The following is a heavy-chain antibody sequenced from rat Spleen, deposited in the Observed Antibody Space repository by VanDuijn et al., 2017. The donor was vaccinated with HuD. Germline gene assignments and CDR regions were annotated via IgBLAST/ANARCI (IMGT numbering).Heavy chain of an antibody. V-gene: IGHV2-47*01. J-gene: IGHJ2*01. Sequence: QVQLKESGPGLVQPSQTLSLTCTVSGLSLTSNSVSWIRQPPGKGLEWMGVIGSNGGTDYNSAIKSRLSIGRGTSKRQVFLKMNSLQTEDTAMYCWARKGRTGRGAFDYWGQGVMVTVSS. CDR1: GLSLTSNS. CDR3: ARKGRTGRGAFDY. D-gene: IGHD5-1*01. CDR2: IGSNGGT.